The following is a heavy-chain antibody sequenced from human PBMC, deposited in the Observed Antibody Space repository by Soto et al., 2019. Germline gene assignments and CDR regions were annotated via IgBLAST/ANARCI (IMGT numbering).Heavy chain of an antibody. CDR3: ASRNYDFWSGYSYGMDA. D-gene: IGHD3-3*01. V-gene: IGHV4-30-4*01. J-gene: IGHJ6*02. CDR1: GGSISSGDYY. CDR2: IYYSGST. Sequence: PSETLSLTCTVSGGSISSGDYYWSWIRQPPGKGLEWIGYIYYSGSTYYNPSLKSRVTISVDTSKNQFSLKLSSVTAADTAVYYCASRNYDFWSGYSYGMDAWGQGTTVTVSS.